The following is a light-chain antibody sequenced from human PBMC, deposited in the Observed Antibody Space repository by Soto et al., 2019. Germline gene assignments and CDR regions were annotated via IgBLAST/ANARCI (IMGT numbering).Light chain of an antibody. CDR2: KAS. CDR3: QQFNNYPLT. Sequence: DIQMTQSPSTLSASVGDRVTITCRASQSISSWLDWYQQKPGKAPKLLIYKASSLESGGPSRFSGSGSGTEFTLTISSLQPDDVATYYCQQFNNYPLTFGQGTKVEIK. J-gene: IGKJ1*01. CDR1: QSISSW. V-gene: IGKV1-5*03.